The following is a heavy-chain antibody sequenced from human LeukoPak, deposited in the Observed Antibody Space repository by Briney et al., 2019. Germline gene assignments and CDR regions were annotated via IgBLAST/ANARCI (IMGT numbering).Heavy chain of an antibody. CDR3: AGGGAAANFDY. CDR1: GYTFTSYY. CDR2: IDPSGGST. V-gene: IGHV1-46*01. J-gene: IGHJ4*02. Sequence: ASVKVSCKTSGYTFTSYYIHWVRQAPGQGLEWMGLIDPSGGSTSYAQNFQGRVTMTRDTSTSTVYMELSSLRSEDTAVYYCAGGGAAANFDYWGQGTLVTVSS. D-gene: IGHD6-13*01.